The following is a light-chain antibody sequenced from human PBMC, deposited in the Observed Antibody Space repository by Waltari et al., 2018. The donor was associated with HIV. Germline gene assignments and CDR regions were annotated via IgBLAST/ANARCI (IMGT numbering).Light chain of an antibody. CDR2: RTS. J-gene: IGKJ2*01. CDR1: LSISNW. CDR3: QQYSTHYA. Sequence: DIQMTQSPSNLSASVGDTVVISCRASLSISNWLAWYQQRPGRAPRLLVSRTSLLESGVSSRFRGSGSWTEFTLTIRSLQPDDIGTYYCQQYSTHYAFGQGTRVE. V-gene: IGKV1-5*03.